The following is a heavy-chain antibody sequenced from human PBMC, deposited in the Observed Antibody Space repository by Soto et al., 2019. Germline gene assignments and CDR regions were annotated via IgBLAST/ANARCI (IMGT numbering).Heavy chain of an antibody. CDR3: GRDTYGYNWQVLDD. CDR2: IKEDGSEI. V-gene: IGHV3-7*01. Sequence: EVQVVESGGGLVQPGGSLRLSCAASGFTFGRHCMTWVRQAPGKGLEWVANIKEDGSEIYYVDSVKGRFTISRDNDKNSECLQANGMRVEDTALYYCGRDTYGYNWQVLDDWGQGTMVTVSS. CDR1: GFTFGRHC. J-gene: IGHJ4*02. D-gene: IGHD1-1*01.